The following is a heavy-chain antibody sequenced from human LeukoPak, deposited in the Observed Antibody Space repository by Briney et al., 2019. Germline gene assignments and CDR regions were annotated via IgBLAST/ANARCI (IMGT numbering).Heavy chain of an antibody. CDR1: GGSFSGYY. CDR3: ARRSNSGLDY. D-gene: IGHD6-25*01. J-gene: IGHJ4*02. Sequence: SETLSLTCAVYGGSFSGYYWSWIRQPPGKGLEWIGEINHSGSTNYNPSLKSRVTISVDKSKNQFSLKLSSVTAADTAMYYCARRSNSGLDYWGQGTLVTVSS. CDR2: INHSGST. V-gene: IGHV4-34*01.